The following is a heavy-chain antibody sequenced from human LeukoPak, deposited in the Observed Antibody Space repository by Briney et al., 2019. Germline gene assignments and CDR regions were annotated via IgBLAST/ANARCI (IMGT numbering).Heavy chain of an antibody. Sequence: SETLSLTCAVYGGSFSGYYWSWIRQPPGKGLEWIGEINHSGSTNYNPSLKSRVTISVDTSKDQFSLKLSSVTAADTAVYYCAKTRFGANDAFDIWGQGTMVTVSS. V-gene: IGHV4-34*01. CDR3: AKTRFGANDAFDI. CDR1: GGSFSGYY. D-gene: IGHD3-10*01. CDR2: INHSGST. J-gene: IGHJ3*02.